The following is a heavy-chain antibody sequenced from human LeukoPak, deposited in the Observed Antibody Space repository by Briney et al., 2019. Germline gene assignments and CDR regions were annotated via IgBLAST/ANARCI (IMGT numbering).Heavy chain of an antibody. CDR3: ARAAGYCSSTSCSHFDC. V-gene: IGHV1-3*01. J-gene: IGHJ4*02. CDR1: GYTFTSYA. Sequence: ASVKVSCKASGYTFTSYAMHWVRQAPGQRLEWMGWINAGNGNTKYSQKFQGRVTITRDTSASTAYMELSSLRSEDTAVYYCARAAGYCSSTSCSHFDCWGQGTLVTVSS. CDR2: INAGNGNT. D-gene: IGHD2-2*01.